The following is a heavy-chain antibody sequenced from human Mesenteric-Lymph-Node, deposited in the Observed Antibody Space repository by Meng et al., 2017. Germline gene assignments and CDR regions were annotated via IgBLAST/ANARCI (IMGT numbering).Heavy chain of an antibody. Sequence: ASVKVSCKASGYTFTSYDINWVRQATGQGLEWMGWMYPNSGNTVYAEKFQGRVTISRDTSISTAYMELSSLRSEDTAVYYCAAGALGYSSSWYIFGGDYLGQGTLVTVSS. D-gene: IGHD6-13*01. CDR1: GYTFTSYD. CDR3: AAGALGYSSSWYIFGGDY. J-gene: IGHJ4*02. CDR2: MYPNSGNT. V-gene: IGHV1-8*01.